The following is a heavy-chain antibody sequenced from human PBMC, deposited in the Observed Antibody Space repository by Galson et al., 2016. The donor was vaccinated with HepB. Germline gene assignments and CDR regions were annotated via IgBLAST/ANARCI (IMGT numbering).Heavy chain of an antibody. CDR2: ILPGNSDT. V-gene: IGHV5-51*01. J-gene: IGHJ3*01. Sequence: QSGAEVKKPGESLKISCKVSGYYFTAYWIGWVRQMPGKGLEWMGMILPGNSDTRYSPSFQDQLTLSVDKSTTTAYLQWSSLKASDTAMYYCARRDHDGLDVWGQGTMVTVSS. D-gene: IGHD1-14*01. CDR1: GYYFTAYW. CDR3: ARRDHDGLDV.